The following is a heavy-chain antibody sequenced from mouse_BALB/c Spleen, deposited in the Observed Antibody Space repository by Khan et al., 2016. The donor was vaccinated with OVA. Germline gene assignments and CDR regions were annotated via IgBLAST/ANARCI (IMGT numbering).Heavy chain of an antibody. J-gene: IGHJ3*01. CDR1: GFAFSSYD. Sequence: EVQLQESGGGLVKPGGSLKLSCAPSGFAFSSYDMSWVRQTPEKRLEWVATISGTGIYTYYPDSVKGRFTISRDNARNTLYLQMSSLRSEDTALYYCARPSYYGNPWFTYWGQGTLVTDSA. V-gene: IGHV5-9*02. CDR3: ARPSYYGNPWFTY. D-gene: IGHD2-10*01. CDR2: ISGTGIYT.